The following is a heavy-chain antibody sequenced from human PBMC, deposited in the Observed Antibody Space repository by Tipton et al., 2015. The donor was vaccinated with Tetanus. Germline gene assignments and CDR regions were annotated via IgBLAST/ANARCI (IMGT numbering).Heavy chain of an antibody. D-gene: IGHD3-10*01. Sequence: TLSLTCTVSGDSISSGNYRYNWIRQLPGKGLEWIGYIYHTGTTYYNPSFKSRVSISVDTSMSQFSLELNSVTAADTAVYYCARSDMVRGVNWFDPWGQGTLVTVSS. CDR3: ARSDMVRGVNWFDP. V-gene: IGHV4-31*03. J-gene: IGHJ5*02. CDR2: IYHTGTT. CDR1: GDSISSGNYR.